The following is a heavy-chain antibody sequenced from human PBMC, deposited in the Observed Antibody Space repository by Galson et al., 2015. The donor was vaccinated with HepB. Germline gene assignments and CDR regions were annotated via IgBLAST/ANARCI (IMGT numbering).Heavy chain of an antibody. CDR2: FDPEDGET. D-gene: IGHD3-10*01. CDR3: ATPFGVGDEYFDS. V-gene: IGHV1-24*01. J-gene: IGHJ4*02. CDR1: GYTLSESS. Sequence: SVKVSCKVSGYTLSESSMHWVRQAPGNGLEWMGSFDPEDGETVYAQKFQGRVTLTGDTSTDTACMELSSLRSEDTAVYYCATPFGVGDEYFDSWGQGTLVTVSS.